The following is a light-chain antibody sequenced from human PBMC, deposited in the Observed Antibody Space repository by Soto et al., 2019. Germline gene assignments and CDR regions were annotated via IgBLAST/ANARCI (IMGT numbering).Light chain of an antibody. J-gene: IGLJ1*01. CDR2: VNS. V-gene: IGLV1-44*01. CDR1: SSNLGVRT. CDR3: AGWDDSLYADV. Sequence: QSVLTQPPSASGTPGQRVTISCSRSSSNLGVRTVNWYQQLPGAAPKLLISVNSQRPSGVSDRFSGSRSGTSASLAISGLQPEDEADYYCAGWDDSLYADVFGTGTKLTVL.